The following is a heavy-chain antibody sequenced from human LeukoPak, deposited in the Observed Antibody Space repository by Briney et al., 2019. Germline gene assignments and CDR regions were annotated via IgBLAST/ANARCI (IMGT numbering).Heavy chain of an antibody. CDR1: GYIFLSYD. D-gene: IGHD2-15*01. Sequence: GAAVQASCKACGYIFLSYDINWVRQATGQGLEWMGWMNPDSGNTVYAQHFQGRVIMTRDISLGTAYMELSSLRSEDTAVYYCARGPLPYCSDGNCYSWCRFDYWGQGTLVTVSS. J-gene: IGHJ4*02. V-gene: IGHV1-8*01. CDR2: MNPDSGNT. CDR3: ARGPLPYCSDGNCYSWCRFDY.